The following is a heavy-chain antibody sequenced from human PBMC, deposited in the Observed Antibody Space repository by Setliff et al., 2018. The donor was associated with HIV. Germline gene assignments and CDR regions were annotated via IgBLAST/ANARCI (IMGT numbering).Heavy chain of an antibody. CDR3: TRGIGGIGYYPDY. CDR1: GYPIDSGFY. V-gene: IGHV4-38-2*01. J-gene: IGHJ4*02. D-gene: IGHD3-22*01. CDR2: SYHTGSK. Sequence: SSETLSLTCAVYGYPIDSGFYWGWIRQTPGKGLEWIASSYHTGSKYYNPSLKRRVTISVDTSKNQFSLKLTSVTAADTAMYYCTRGIGGIGYYPDYWGQGTLVTVSS.